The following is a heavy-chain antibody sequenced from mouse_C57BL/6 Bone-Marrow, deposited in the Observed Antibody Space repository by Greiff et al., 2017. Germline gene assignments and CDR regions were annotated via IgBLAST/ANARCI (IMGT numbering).Heavy chain of an antibody. J-gene: IGHJ3*01. D-gene: IGHD2-2*01. CDR1: GFSLTSYG. CDR3: ARSTMVTRFAY. V-gene: IGHV2-6*01. Sequence: VKVEESGPGLVAPSQSLSITCTVSGFSLTSYGVDWVRQSPGKGLEWLGVIWGVGSTNYNSALKSRLSISKDNSKSQVFLKMNSLQTDDTAMYYCARSTMVTRFAYWGQGTLVTVSA. CDR2: IWGVGST.